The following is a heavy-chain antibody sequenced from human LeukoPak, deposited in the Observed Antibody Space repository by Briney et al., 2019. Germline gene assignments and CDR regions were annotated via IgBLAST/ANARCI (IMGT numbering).Heavy chain of an antibody. J-gene: IGHJ4*02. CDR2: INPNSGGT. D-gene: IGHD1-26*01. V-gene: IGHV1-2*02. Sequence: ASVKVSCKASGYTFTGYYMHWVRQAPGQGLEWMGWINPNSGGTNYAQKFQGRVTMTRDTSTSTVYMELSSLRSEDTAVYYCARGIVGATSSPDYWGQGTLVTVSS. CDR1: GYTFTGYY. CDR3: ARGIVGATSSPDY.